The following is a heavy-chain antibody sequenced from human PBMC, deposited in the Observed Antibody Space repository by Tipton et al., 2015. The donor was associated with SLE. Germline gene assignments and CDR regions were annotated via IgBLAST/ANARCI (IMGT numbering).Heavy chain of an antibody. CDR3: AKDRYSGSFYYFDD. CDR1: GFTFSNYA. CDR2: ISWHSGNI. D-gene: IGHD1-26*01. V-gene: IGHV3-9*01. Sequence: SLRLSCAASGFTFSNYAMHWVRQAPGKGLEWVSGISWHSGNIGYADSVKGRFTISRDNAKNSLYLQMDSLRTDDTALYYCAKDRYSGSFYYFDDWGQGTLVTVSS. J-gene: IGHJ4*02.